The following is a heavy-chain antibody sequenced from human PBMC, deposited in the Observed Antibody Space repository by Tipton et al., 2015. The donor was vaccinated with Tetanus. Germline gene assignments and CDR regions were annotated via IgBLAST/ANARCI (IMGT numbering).Heavy chain of an antibody. V-gene: IGHV4-30-4*01. CDR2: IYYSGST. CDR3: ARVDMVVTRDAFDI. Sequence: TLSLTCTVSGGSISSGDYYWSWIRQPPGKGLEWIGYIYYSGSTYYNPSLKSRVTISVDTSKNQFSLKLSSVTAADTAVYYCARVDMVVTRDAFDIWGQGTMVTVSS. J-gene: IGHJ3*02. CDR1: GGSISSGDYY. D-gene: IGHD2-2*03.